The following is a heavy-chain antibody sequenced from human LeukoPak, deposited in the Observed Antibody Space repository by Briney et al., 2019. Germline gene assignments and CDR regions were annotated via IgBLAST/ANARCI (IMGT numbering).Heavy chain of an antibody. CDR1: GGSISSYY. CDR2: IYYSGST. J-gene: IGHJ6*03. D-gene: IGHD2-21*02. V-gene: IGHV4-59*01. Sequence: SETLSLTCTVSGGSISSYYWSWIRQPPGKGLEWIGYIYYSGSTNYNPPLKSRVTISVDTSKNQFSLKLSSVTAADTAVYYCARVASYCGGDCYRLYYYYYMDVWGKGTTVTVSS. CDR3: ARVASYCGGDCYRLYYYYYMDV.